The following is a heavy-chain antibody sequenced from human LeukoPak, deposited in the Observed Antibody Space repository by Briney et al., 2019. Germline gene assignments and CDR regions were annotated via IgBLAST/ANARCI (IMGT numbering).Heavy chain of an antibody. Sequence: ASVKVSCKASGYTFTGYYMHWVRQAPGQGLEWMAWINPNSGGTNYAQKFQGRVTMTRDTSISTAYMELSRLRSDDTAVYYCARESNFGEGFDYWGQGTLVTVSS. CDR1: GYTFTGYY. CDR3: ARESNFGEGFDY. D-gene: IGHD3-10*01. V-gene: IGHV1-2*02. CDR2: INPNSGGT. J-gene: IGHJ4*02.